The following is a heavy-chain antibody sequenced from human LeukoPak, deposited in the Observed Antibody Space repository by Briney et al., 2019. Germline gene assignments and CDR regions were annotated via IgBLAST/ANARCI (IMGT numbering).Heavy chain of an antibody. V-gene: IGHV3-23*01. CDR3: AKERTGGWPFDY. CDR1: GFTFSRAW. Sequence: GGSLRLSCAASGFTFSRAWMSWVRQAPGKGLEWVSGISGSGGTTYYADSVKGRFTISRDNSKNTLYLQTDSLRADDTAVYYCAKERTGGWPFDYWGQGTLVTVSS. J-gene: IGHJ4*02. CDR2: ISGSGGTT. D-gene: IGHD6-19*01.